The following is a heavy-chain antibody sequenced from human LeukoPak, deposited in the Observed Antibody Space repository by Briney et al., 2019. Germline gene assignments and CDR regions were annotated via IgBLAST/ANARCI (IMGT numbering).Heavy chain of an antibody. Sequence: GGSLRLSCEVPGFNFNIYSMNWVRQAPGKGLEWISYISIEGNSLYYADSVKGRFTISRDNGKSSLYLQMRSLRAEDTAVYYCASGPGLDYWGQGTLVTVSS. J-gene: IGHJ4*02. V-gene: IGHV3-48*01. CDR3: ASGPGLDY. CDR1: GFNFNIYS. CDR2: ISIEGNSL.